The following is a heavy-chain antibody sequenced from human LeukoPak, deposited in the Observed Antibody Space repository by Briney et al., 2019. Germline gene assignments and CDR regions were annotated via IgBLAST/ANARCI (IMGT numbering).Heavy chain of an antibody. CDR2: ISGSGGST. D-gene: IGHD5-12*01. CDR3: AKKWLFGFDY. CDR1: GLPFSSYA. J-gene: IGHJ4*02. Sequence: GGSLRLSRAASGLPFSSYAMSWVRQAPGKGLEWVSAISGSGGSTYYADSVKGRFTISRDNAKNTLYLQMNSLRGEDTAVYYCAKKWLFGFDYWGEETLVTLSS. V-gene: IGHV3-23*01.